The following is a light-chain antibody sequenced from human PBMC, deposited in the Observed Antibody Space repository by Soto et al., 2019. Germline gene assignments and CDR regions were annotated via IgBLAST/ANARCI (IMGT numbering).Light chain of an antibody. J-gene: IGKJ3*01. CDR1: QSLSNIY. V-gene: IGKV3-20*01. CDR3: QQYGTLPFT. CDR2: GVS. Sequence: EIVLTQSPGTLSLSPGERATLSCRASQSLSNIYLAWYQQKPGQAPRVLIYGVSTRPTGIPDRFSGSGSGTDFTLTISRLEPEDFAVYYCQQYGTLPFTFGPGTKVDIK.